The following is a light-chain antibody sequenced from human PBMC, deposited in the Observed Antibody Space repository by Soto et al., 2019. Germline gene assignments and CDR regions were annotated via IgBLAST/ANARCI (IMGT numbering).Light chain of an antibody. CDR1: QSINNY. J-gene: IGKJ5*01. CDR3: QQSLTMPIT. CDR2: SAS. V-gene: IGKV1-39*01. Sequence: DIQMTQSPASLSVSVGDRVTITCRASQSINNYLNWYLQRPGQAPKLLIRSASTLQRGVPSRFSGSGSRTEFTLTIADLQPDDFGTYYYQQSLTMPITFGHGTRLEIK.